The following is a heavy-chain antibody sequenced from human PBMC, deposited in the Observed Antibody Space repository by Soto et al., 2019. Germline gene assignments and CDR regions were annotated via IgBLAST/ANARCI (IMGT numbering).Heavy chain of an antibody. D-gene: IGHD2-2*01. CDR2: ISAYNGNT. CDR1: GYTFTSYG. J-gene: IGHJ6*02. Sequence: ASVKVSCKVSGYTFTSYGISWVRQAPGQGLEWMGWISAYNGNTNYAQKLQGRVTMTTDTSTSTAYMELRSLRSDDTAVYYCARGAIVVVPAAPPNANFYYYGMDVWGQGTTVTDS. V-gene: IGHV1-18*04. CDR3: ARGAIVVVPAAPPNANFYYYGMDV.